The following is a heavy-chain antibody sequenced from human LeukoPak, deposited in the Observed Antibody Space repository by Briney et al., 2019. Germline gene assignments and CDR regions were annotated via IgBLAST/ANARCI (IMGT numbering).Heavy chain of an antibody. J-gene: IGHJ4*02. CDR3: ARDEGYYDYIWGSYRYTNHCDY. V-gene: IGHV3-7*01. CDR2: IKQDGSEK. D-gene: IGHD3-16*02. CDR1: GFTFRSYW. Sequence: GGSLRLSCAASGFTFRSYWMSWVRQAPGKGLEWVANIKQDGSEKYYVDSVKGRFTISRDNAKNPLYLQMNSLRAEDTAVYYCARDEGYYDYIWGSYRYTNHCDYWGQGSLVTVSS.